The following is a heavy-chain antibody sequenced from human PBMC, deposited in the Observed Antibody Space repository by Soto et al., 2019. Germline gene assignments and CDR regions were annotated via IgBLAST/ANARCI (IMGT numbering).Heavy chain of an antibody. V-gene: IGHV2-5*02. CDR3: ARALGSWGSYYFDH. CDR1: GFSLDTWGVG. Sequence: QITLKESGPTLVRPTQTLTLTCTVSGFSLDTWGVGVGWIRQPPGKAPEWLALIYWDDDKRYSPSLKNRLTITKDTSNHQVVLTVTNMDPVDTVTSYCARALGSWGSYYFDHWGQGTLVTVSS. J-gene: IGHJ4*02. D-gene: IGHD3-16*01. CDR2: IYWDDDK.